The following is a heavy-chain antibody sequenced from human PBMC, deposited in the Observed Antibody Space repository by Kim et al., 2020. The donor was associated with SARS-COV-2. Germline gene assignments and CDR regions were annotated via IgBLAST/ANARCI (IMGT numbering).Heavy chain of an antibody. CDR3: GRGFDY. J-gene: IGHJ4*02. V-gene: IGHV4-59*08. D-gene: IGHD2-15*01. CDR2: IDYSGRT. Sequence: IDYSGRTNYNPSLKSRVTISVDTSKNQFSLKLSSVTAADTAVYYCGRGFDYWGQGTLVTVSS.